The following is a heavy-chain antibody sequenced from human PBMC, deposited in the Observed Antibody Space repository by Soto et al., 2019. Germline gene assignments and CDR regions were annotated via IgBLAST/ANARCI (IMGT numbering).Heavy chain of an antibody. CDR3: AVLVLMVHATIMDV. D-gene: IGHD2-8*01. CDR2: IKQDGSEK. J-gene: IGHJ6*02. CDR1: GFTFSSYW. Sequence: GGSMRLSCAASGFTFSSYWMNWVRQAPRKGLEWVANIKQDGSEKYYVDSVKGRFTISRDNAQNSLYLHMNSLRAEDTAVYYCAVLVLMVHATIMDVWGQGTTVTVSS. V-gene: IGHV3-7*01.